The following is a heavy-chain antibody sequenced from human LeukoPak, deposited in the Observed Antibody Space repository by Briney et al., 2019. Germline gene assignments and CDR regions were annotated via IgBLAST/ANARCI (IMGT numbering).Heavy chain of an antibody. CDR1: GFSFSSYG. CDR2: IRYDGSNK. J-gene: IGHJ4*02. V-gene: IGHV3-30*02. D-gene: IGHD4-17*01. Sequence: VGSLRLSCVASGFSFSSYGMHWGRHAPGKGLGWVAFIRYDGSNKYYADCVKGRFTISRDNSKNTLYLQMNSLRAEDTAVYYCAKDAGNYGDSNYFDYWGQGTLVTVSS. CDR3: AKDAGNYGDSNYFDY.